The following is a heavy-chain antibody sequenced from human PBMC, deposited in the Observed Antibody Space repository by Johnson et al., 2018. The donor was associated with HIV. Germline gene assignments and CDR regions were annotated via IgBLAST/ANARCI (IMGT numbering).Heavy chain of an antibody. CDR2: IWYDGSNK. Sequence: QEQLVESGGGVVQPGRSLRLSCAASGFTFSSYGMHWVRQAPGKGLEWVAVIWYDGSNKYYADYVKGRFTISRYNSKNTLYLQMESLRVEDTAIYYCAKAWELLGRRAALDIWGQGTMVTVSS. CDR1: GFTFSSYG. V-gene: IGHV3-33*06. J-gene: IGHJ3*02. CDR3: AKAWELLGRRAALDI. D-gene: IGHD1-26*01.